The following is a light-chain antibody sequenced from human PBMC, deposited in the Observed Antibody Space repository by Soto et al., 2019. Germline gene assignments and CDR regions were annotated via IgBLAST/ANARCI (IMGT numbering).Light chain of an antibody. CDR1: QSISIY. CDR2: TAS. J-gene: IGKJ5*01. CDR3: QQTYSTPIS. Sequence: DLQMTQSPSSLSASLGDRVTIXXRASQSISIYLNWYQQQPGKAPKVXIYTASSLQSGVPSRFSGIGSGTDFTLSISSLQPEDFATYYCQQTYSTPISFGQGTRLEIK. V-gene: IGKV1-39*01.